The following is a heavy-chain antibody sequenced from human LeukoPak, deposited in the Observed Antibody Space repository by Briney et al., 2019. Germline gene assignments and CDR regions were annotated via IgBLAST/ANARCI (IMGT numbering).Heavy chain of an antibody. CDR3: ARVPPDIVATIYYYYYYMDV. J-gene: IGHJ6*03. CDR1: GYTFTSYG. D-gene: IGHD5-12*01. V-gene: IGHV1-18*01. Sequence: ASVKASCKASGYTFTSYGISWVRQAPGQGLEWMGWISAYNVNTNYAQKLQGRVTMTTDTSTSTAYMELRSLRSDDTAVYYCARVPPDIVATIYYYYYYMDVWGKGTTVTVSS. CDR2: ISAYNVNT.